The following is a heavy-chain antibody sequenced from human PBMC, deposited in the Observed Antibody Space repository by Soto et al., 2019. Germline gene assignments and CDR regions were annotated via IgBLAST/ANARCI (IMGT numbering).Heavy chain of an antibody. CDR1: GCTFSGYR. Sequence: RLSCAASGCTFSGYRMHSVRQAPGKWLEWVAFISYDGSNKYYADPVKGRFTISRDDAKNSLYLQMNSLRAEDTGVYYCARDLGVALSTLSLDYWGQGTLVTVSS. J-gene: IGHJ4*02. CDR2: ISYDGSNK. D-gene: IGHD2-15*01. V-gene: IGHV3-30*12. CDR3: ARDLGVALSTLSLDY.